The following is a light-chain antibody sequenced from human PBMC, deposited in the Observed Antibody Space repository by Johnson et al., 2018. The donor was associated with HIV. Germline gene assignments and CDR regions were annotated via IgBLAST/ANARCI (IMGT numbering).Light chain of an antibody. V-gene: IGLV1-51*01. CDR3: GTWDSSLSAGGV. J-gene: IGLJ1*01. CDR2: DSN. CDR1: SSNIENNY. Sequence: QSVLTQPPSVSAAPGQKVTISCSGSSSNIENNYVSWYQQLPGTAPKLLIYDSNKRPSGIPDRFSGSKSGTSATLGITGLQTGAEADYYCGTWDSSLSAGGVFGTGTKVTVL.